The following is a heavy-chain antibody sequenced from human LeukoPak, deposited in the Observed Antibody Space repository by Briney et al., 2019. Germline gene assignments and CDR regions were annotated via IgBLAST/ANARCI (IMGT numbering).Heavy chain of an antibody. CDR1: GDSISNHY. D-gene: IGHD6-19*01. Sequence: PSETLSLTCTVFGDSISNHYWSWIRQPPGKGLEWIAYIQYSGRTSYNPSLTSRVSISIDTSKTQFSLTLSSVTTADTAVYYCATGQIAVAGGYPFHIWGQGTMVTVSS. J-gene: IGHJ3*02. V-gene: IGHV4-59*11. CDR3: ATGQIAVAGGYPFHI. CDR2: IQYSGRT.